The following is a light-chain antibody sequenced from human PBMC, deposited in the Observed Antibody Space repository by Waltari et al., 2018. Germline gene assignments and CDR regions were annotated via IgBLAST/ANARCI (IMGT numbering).Light chain of an antibody. V-gene: IGLV1-47*01. CDR2: GND. J-gene: IGLJ3*02. CDR3: AAWDGGLKVRL. CDR1: SSNIGSNY. Sequence: QSVVTQPPSASGTPGQRVTIPCSGSSSNIGSNYVFWYQQFPGTAPRLLIYGNDQRPAGVPGRVSGSKSGTSASLAINGLRSEDEADYYCAAWDGGLKVRLFGGGTKLTVL.